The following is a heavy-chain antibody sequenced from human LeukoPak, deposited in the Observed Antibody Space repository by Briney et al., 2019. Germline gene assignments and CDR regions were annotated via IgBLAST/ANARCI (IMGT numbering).Heavy chain of an antibody. CDR2: IYPGDSDI. Sequence: GESLKISCKGSGYSFTDYWIGWVRQMPGKGLEWMGIIYPGDSDIRYSPSFKGQVTISADKSITTAYLEWSSLQASDTAMYYCARHGRYSSSPSGWSDYWGLGTMVTVSS. CDR3: ARHGRYSSSPSGWSDY. J-gene: IGHJ4*02. D-gene: IGHD6-6*01. V-gene: IGHV5-51*01. CDR1: GYSFTDYW.